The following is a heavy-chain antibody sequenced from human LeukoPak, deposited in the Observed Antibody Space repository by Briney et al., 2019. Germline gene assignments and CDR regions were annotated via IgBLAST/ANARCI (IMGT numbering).Heavy chain of an antibody. J-gene: IGHJ6*03. CDR3: ARSCSSTSRYGYYHYYMDV. D-gene: IGHD2-2*01. CDR1: GGSISSGSYY. CDR2: IYTSGST. V-gene: IGHV4-61*02. Sequence: SQTLSLTCTVYGGSISSGSYYWSWIRQPAGKGLEWIGRIYTSGSTNYNPSLNIRVTISVDTSQNHFSLNLSCVTAADPALYYWARSCSSTSRYGYYHYYMDVWGKGTTVTVSS.